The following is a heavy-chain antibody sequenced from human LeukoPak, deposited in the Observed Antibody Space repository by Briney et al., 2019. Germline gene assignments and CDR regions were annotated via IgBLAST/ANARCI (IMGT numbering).Heavy chain of an antibody. J-gene: IGHJ6*03. CDR1: GYTFTSYG. Sequence: GASVKVSCKASGYTFTSYGISWVRQAPGQGLEWMGWISAYNGNTNYAQKLQGRVTMTTDTSTSTAYMELRSLRSDDTAVYYCARDPWGSGSYSYYYYYMDVWGKGTTVTISS. D-gene: IGHD1-26*01. CDR2: ISAYNGNT. CDR3: ARDPWGSGSYSYYYYYMDV. V-gene: IGHV1-18*01.